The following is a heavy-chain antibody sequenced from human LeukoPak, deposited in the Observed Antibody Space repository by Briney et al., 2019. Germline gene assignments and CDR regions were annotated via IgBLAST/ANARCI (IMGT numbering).Heavy chain of an antibody. J-gene: IGHJ6*04. CDR3: AELGITMIGGV. V-gene: IGHV3-21*01. CDR2: ISSSSSYI. CDR1: GFTFSSYS. D-gene: IGHD3-10*02. Sequence: GGSLRLSCAASGFTFSSYSMNWVRQAPGKGLEWDSSISSSSSYIYYADSVKGRFTISRDNAKNSLYLQMNSLRAEDTAVYYCAELGITMIGGVWGKGTTVTISS.